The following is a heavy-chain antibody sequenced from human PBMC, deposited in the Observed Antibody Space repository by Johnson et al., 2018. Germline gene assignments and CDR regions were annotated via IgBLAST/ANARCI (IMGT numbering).Heavy chain of an antibody. CDR1: GFTFNNYW. CDR2: ISWNSGSL. Sequence: VQLVESGGGLVQPGGSLRLSCAASGFTFNNYWMSWVRQAPGKGLEWVSGISWNSGSLGYADSVKGLYLQMNSLRAADTALYYCAKDVGYYSLDAFDIWGQGTMVTVSS. CDR3: AKDVGYYSLDAFDI. D-gene: IGHD3-22*01. J-gene: IGHJ3*02. V-gene: IGHV3-9*01.